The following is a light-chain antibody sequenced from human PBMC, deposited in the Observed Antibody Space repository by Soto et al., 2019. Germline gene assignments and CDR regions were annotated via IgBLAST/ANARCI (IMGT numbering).Light chain of an antibody. J-gene: IGKJ1*01. Sequence: EIVLTQSPGTLSLSPGERATLSCRASQSVSSIYLAWYQQKPGQAPRLLIYGASSSATGIPDRFSGSGSGTDFTLTISRLEPEDFAVYYCQQYGSSRWTFGRGTKVEI. V-gene: IGKV3-20*01. CDR2: GAS. CDR3: QQYGSSRWT. CDR1: QSVSSIY.